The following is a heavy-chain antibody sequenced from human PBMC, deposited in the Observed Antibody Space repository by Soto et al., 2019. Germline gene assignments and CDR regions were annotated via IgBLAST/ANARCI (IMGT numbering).Heavy chain of an antibody. CDR1: GGSVSSGGYY. CDR3: ARGSDYVYFFDN. V-gene: IGHV4-31*03. J-gene: IGHJ4*02. CDR2: ISYSGNT. Sequence: QVQLQESGPGLVKPSQTLSLTCTVSGGSVSSGGYYWSWIRQPPGKGLEWIGYISYSGNTFYNPSLKSRVTISIDTSKNQFSLNLRSVSPADTALFYCARGSDYVYFFDNWGQGTLVTVSS. D-gene: IGHD1-26*01.